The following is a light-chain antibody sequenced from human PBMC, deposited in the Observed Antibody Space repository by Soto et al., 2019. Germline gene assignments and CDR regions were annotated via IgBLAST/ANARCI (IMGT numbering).Light chain of an antibody. Sequence: DIQMTQSPSSLSASVGDRVIITCRASQNIINFLNWYQQKPGKAPKLLIYAASSLQSGVPSSFSGSGSGTDFTLTISSLQPEDFATYYCQQGYRAPHTFGQGTKV. CDR2: AAS. V-gene: IGKV1-39*01. CDR1: QNIINF. CDR3: QQGYRAPHT. J-gene: IGKJ1*01.